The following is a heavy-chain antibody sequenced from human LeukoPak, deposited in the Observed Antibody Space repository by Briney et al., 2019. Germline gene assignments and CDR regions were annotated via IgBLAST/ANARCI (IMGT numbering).Heavy chain of an antibody. CDR2: ISYDGSNK. J-gene: IGHJ4*02. CDR3: AKEAAHYFDY. CDR1: GFTFSSYG. V-gene: IGHV3-30*18. Sequence: PGRSLRLSCAASGFTFSSYGMHWVRQAPGKGLEWVAVISYDGSNKYYADSVKGRFTISRDNSKNTLYLQMNSLRADDTAVYYCAKEAAHYFDYWGQGTLVTVSS. D-gene: IGHD6-13*01.